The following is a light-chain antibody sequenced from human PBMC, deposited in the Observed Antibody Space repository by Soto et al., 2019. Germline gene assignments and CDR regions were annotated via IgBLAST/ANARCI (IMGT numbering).Light chain of an antibody. CDR2: WAS. J-gene: IGKJ3*01. V-gene: IGKV4-1*01. Sequence: DIVMTQSPDSLAVSLGERATINCKSSRSILSSSNNKNYLAWYQQKPGQPPRLLIYWASTRESGVPDRFSGSGSGTDFTLTISSLQAEDVAFYYCQQYYSSPFTFGPGTKVDIK. CDR1: RSILSSSNNKNY. CDR3: QQYYSSPFT.